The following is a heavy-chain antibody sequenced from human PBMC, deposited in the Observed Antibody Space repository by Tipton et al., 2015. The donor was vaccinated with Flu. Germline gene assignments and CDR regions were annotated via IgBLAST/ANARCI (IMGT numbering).Heavy chain of an antibody. J-gene: IGHJ4*02. CDR2: IYYSGST. D-gene: IGHD4-23*01. CDR1: GGSISSYY. Sequence: TLSPTCTVSGGSISSYYWSWIRQPPGKGLEWIGYIYYSGSTNYNPSLKSRVTISVDTSKNQFSLKLSSVTAADTAVYYCARDRRARTAAGGVDWGQGTLVTVSS. V-gene: IGHV4-59*12. CDR3: ARDRRARTAAGGVD.